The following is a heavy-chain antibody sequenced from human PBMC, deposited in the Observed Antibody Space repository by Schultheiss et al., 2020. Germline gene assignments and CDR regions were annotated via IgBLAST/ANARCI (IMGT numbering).Heavy chain of an antibody. CDR1: GGSISSYY. J-gene: IGHJ6*02. CDR3: ARDRGIAAAGYYYYYGMDV. Sequence: SQTLSLTCTVSGGSISSYYWSWIRQPPGKGLEWIGSIYGSGITNYNPSLKSRVTISVDTSKNQFSLKLSSVTAADTAVYYCARDRGIAAAGYYYYYGMDVWGQGTTVTVSS. CDR2: IYGSGIT. V-gene: IGHV4-59*01. D-gene: IGHD6-13*01.